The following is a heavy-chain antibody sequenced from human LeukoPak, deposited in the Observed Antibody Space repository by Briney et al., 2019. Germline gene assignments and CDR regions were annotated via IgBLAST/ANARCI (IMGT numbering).Heavy chain of an antibody. D-gene: IGHD3-22*01. CDR3: ARHDSSGLDY. CDR1: GGSISSSSYH. J-gene: IGHJ4*02. V-gene: IGHV4-39*01. Sequence: FETLSLTCTVSGGSISSSSYHWGCIRQPPGKGLEWIGNIYYSGRAYYNPSLKSRLTISVDTCKNQFSLNLSSVTAADTAVYYCARHDSSGLDYWGQGTLVTVSS. CDR2: IYYSGRA.